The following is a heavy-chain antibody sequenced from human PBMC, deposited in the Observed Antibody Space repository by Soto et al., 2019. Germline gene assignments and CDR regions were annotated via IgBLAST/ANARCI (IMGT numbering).Heavy chain of an antibody. V-gene: IGHV3-7*01. CDR1: GFTFSSYW. Sequence: EVQLVESGGGLVQPGGSLRLSCAASGFTFSSYWMSWVRQAPGKGLEWVANIKQDGSEKYYVDSVKGQFTISRDNAKNSLYLQMNSLRAEDTAVYYCARYCTNGVCYPHDAFDIWGQGTMVTVSS. CDR2: IKQDGSEK. J-gene: IGHJ3*02. CDR3: ARYCTNGVCYPHDAFDI. D-gene: IGHD2-8*01.